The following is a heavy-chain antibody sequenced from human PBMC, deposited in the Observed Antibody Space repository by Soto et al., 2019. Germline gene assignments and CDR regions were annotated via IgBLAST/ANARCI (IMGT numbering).Heavy chain of an antibody. CDR2: ISHTGTT. Sequence: PSETLSLTCAVYGGSLSGYYWSWIRQPPGKGLEWVGEISHTGTTGYNPSLKSRITISSDTSKNQFSLKLSSVTAADTAVYYCAYGDSRGPFDSWGQGTLVTVSS. CDR1: GGSLSGYY. CDR3: AYGDSRGPFDS. D-gene: IGHD4-17*01. J-gene: IGHJ4*02. V-gene: IGHV4-34*01.